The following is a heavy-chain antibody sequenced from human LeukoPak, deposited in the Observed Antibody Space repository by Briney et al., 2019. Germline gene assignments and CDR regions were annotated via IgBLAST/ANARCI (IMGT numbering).Heavy chain of an antibody. CDR2: INHSGST. J-gene: IGHJ5*02. CDR1: GGSFSGYY. Sequence: KPSETLSLTCAVYGGSFSGYYWSWIRQPPGKGLEWIGEINHSGSTNYNPSLKSRVTISVDTSKNQFSLKLSSVTAADTAVYYCAREGIAVAARPFDPWGQGTLVTVSS. D-gene: IGHD6-19*01. CDR3: AREGIAVAARPFDP. V-gene: IGHV4-34*01.